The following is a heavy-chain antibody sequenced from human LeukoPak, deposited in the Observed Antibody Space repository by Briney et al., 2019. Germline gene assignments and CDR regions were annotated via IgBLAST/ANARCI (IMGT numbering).Heavy chain of an antibody. D-gene: IGHD6-19*01. CDR2: ISSSSSYI. CDR1: GFTFSSYS. CDR3: ARVGSSGWYGYYYYYYYMDV. V-gene: IGHV3-21*01. J-gene: IGHJ6*03. Sequence: PGGSLRLSCAASGFTFSSYSMNWVRQAPGKGLEWGSSISSSSSYIYYADSVKGRFTISRDNAKNSLYLQMNSLRAEATAVYYCARVGSSGWYGYYYYYYYMDVWGKGTTVTVSS.